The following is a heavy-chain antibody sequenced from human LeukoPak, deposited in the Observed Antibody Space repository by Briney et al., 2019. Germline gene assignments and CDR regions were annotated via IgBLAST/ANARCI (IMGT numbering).Heavy chain of an antibody. CDR1: GGSISSGSYY. CDR3: AREGWGSSGWYGYFDL. CDR2: IYTSGST. V-gene: IGHV4-61*02. Sequence: PSQTLSLTCTVSGGSISSGSYYWSWIRQPAGKGLEWIGRIYTSGSTNYNPSLKSRVTISVDTSKNQFSLKLSSVTAADTAVYYCAREGWGSSGWYGYFDLWGRGTLVTVSS. J-gene: IGHJ2*01. D-gene: IGHD6-19*01.